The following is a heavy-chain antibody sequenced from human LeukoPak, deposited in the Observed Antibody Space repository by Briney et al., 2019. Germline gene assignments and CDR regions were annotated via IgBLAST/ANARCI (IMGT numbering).Heavy chain of an antibody. J-gene: IGHJ4*02. V-gene: IGHV3-9*01. Sequence: GGSLRLSCAASGFTFDDYAMHWARQAPGKGLEWVSGISWNSGSIGYADSVKGRFTISRDNAKNSLYLQMNSLRAEDTALYYCAKDNAVIVGATYLDYWGQGTLVTVSS. CDR2: ISWNSGSI. D-gene: IGHD1-26*01. CDR1: GFTFDDYA. CDR3: AKDNAVIVGATYLDY.